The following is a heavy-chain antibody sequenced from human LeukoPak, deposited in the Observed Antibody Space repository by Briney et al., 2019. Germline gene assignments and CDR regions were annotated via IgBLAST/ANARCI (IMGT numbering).Heavy chain of an antibody. CDR1: GFTFSSYS. J-gene: IGHJ1*01. CDR2: ISSSSSTI. CDR3: ARALTYYYDSSGYYTEYFQH. V-gene: IGHV3-48*01. Sequence: AGGSLRLSCAASGFTFSSYSMNWVRQAPGKGLEWVSYISSSSSTIYYADSVKGRFTISRDNAENSLYLQMNSLRAEDTAVYYCARALTYYYDSSGYYTEYFQHWGQGTLVTVSS. D-gene: IGHD3-22*01.